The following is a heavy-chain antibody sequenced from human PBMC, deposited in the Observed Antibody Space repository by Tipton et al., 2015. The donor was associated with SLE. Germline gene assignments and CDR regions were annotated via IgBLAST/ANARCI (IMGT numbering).Heavy chain of an antibody. V-gene: IGHV4-59*11. Sequence: TLSLTCTVSGASISSHYWSWIRQAPGKGLEWIGYISNSETTNYNPSLKSRVTISVDTSKNQFSLKLRSVTAADTAVYYCAGAWQGYCSGGTCYVLDYWGQGTLVTVSS. CDR3: AGAWQGYCSGGTCYVLDY. CDR1: GASISSHY. D-gene: IGHD2-15*01. CDR2: ISNSETT. J-gene: IGHJ4*02.